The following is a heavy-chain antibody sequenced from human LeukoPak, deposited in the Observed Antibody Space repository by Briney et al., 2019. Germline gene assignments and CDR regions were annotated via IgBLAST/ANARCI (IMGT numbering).Heavy chain of an antibody. CDR3: ARRGCSSTSCWVSYYYYYYMDV. CDR2: INHSGST. Sequence: PSETLSLTCAVYGGSFSGYYWSWIRQPPGKGLEWIGEINHSGSTNYNPSLKSRVTISVDTSKNQSSLKLSSVTAADTAVYYCARRGCSSTSCWVSYYYYYYMDVWGKGTTVTVSS. V-gene: IGHV4-34*01. D-gene: IGHD2-2*01. J-gene: IGHJ6*03. CDR1: GGSFSGYY.